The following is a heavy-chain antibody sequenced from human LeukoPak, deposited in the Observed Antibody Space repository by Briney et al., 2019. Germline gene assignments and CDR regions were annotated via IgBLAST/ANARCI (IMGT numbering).Heavy chain of an antibody. J-gene: IGHJ6*03. D-gene: IGHD3-10*01. V-gene: IGHV4-39*01. CDR1: GGSIDDDTYY. CDR2: MSYSGST. CDR3: ARFYTTSQYGSGYMDV. Sequence: SETLSLTCTVSGGSIDDDTYYWGWIRQPPGKGLEWIGSMSYSGSTYYNPSLKSRVTIAVDTSKTQFSLKLSSVTAADTAVYYCARFYTTSQYGSGYMDVWGKGTTVTVSS.